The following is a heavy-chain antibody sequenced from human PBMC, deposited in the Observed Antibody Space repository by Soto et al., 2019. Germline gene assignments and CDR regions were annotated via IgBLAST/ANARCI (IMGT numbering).Heavy chain of an antibody. V-gene: IGHV1-69*13. Sequence: SVKVSCKASGGTFSSYAISWVRQAPGQGLEWMGGIIPIFGTANYAQKFQGRVTITADESTSTAYMELSSLRSEDTAVYYCAMMGGLGQTTQRSWAAAIPWHYYGMDVWGQGTTVTVAS. D-gene: IGHD6-13*01. J-gene: IGHJ6*02. CDR1: GGTFSSYA. CDR2: IIPIFGTA. CDR3: AMMGGLGQTTQRSWAAAIPWHYYGMDV.